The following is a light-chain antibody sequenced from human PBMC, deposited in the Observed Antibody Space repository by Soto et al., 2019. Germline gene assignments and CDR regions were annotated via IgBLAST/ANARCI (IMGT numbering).Light chain of an antibody. CDR3: QQYDSYSS. J-gene: IGKJ2*01. V-gene: IGKV1-5*03. CDR1: QSVSNL. Sequence: DIQMTQSPSSLSASLGDRVTITCRASQSVSNLLAWYQQKPGKAPKLLISEVSTLQPGVPSRFRGSASGTQFTLTITSLQPDDVATYYCQQYDSYSSFGQGTKLRIK. CDR2: EVS.